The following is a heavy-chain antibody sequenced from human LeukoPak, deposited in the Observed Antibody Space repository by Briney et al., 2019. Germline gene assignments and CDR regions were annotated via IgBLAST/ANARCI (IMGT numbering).Heavy chain of an antibody. V-gene: IGHV3-7*04. CDR2: IKRDGSKK. D-gene: IGHD3-22*01. J-gene: IGHJ4*02. Sequence: PGGSLRLSCAASGFKFSDYWMTWVRQAPGKGLEWVANIKRDGSKKSYMDSVKGRFTISRDNAKNSLYLQMNSLTAEDTAVYYCARGPYDSSGRYFDYWGQGTLVTVSS. CDR1: GFKFSDYW. CDR3: ARGPYDSSGRYFDY.